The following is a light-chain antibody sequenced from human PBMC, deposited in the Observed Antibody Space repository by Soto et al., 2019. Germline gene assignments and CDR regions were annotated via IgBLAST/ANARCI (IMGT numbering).Light chain of an antibody. CDR3: MQALQTPPT. V-gene: IGKV2-28*01. Sequence: DIVMTQSPLSLPFTPGEPASISCRSSQSLLHSDGYNCLDWYLQKPGQSPQLLIYLGSNRASGVPDRFSGSGSGTDFTLKISRVEAEDVGLYYCMQALQTPPTFGPGTKVDLK. J-gene: IGKJ3*01. CDR2: LGS. CDR1: QSLLHSDGYNC.